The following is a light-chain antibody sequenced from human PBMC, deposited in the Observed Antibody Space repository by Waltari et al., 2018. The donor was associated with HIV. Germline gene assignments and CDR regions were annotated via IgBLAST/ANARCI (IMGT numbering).Light chain of an antibody. CDR2: GDS. Sequence: QSVLTQPPSVSGAPGQRVTISCTGNSPHIGEGYDVPWYQQLPGIAPKLLIYGDSNRPSGVPDRFSGSKSGTSASLAITGLQAEDEADYYCQSYDSSLSGFWVFGGGTKLTVL. J-gene: IGLJ3*02. CDR3: QSYDSSLSGFWV. CDR1: SPHIGEGYD. V-gene: IGLV1-40*01.